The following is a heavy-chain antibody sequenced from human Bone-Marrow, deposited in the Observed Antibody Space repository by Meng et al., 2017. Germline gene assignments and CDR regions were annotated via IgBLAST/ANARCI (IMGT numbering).Heavy chain of an antibody. CDR2: ITSRPDGETT. V-gene: IGHV3-15*01. J-gene: IGHJ4*02. Sequence: GESLKISCAASGFTFSNAWMSWVRQVPGKRLEWLGHITSRPDGETTEYAAPVKGRFTISRDDSKNTVFLQMNSLRAEDTAVYYCARDHGQLLSGRFDYWGQGTLVTVSS. CDR3: ARDHGQLLSGRFDY. D-gene: IGHD2-2*01. CDR1: GFTFSNAW.